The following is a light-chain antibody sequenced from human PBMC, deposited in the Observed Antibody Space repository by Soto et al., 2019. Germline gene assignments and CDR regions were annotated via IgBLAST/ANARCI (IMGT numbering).Light chain of an antibody. J-gene: IGLJ3*02. CDR3: SSYAGSNGVL. CDR1: SSDVGSYDY. Sequence: QSALTQPPSASGSPGQSVTISCAGTSSDVGSYDYVSWYQQHPGKAPKLLVYEVIKRPSGVPDRFSGSKSGNTASLTVSGLQADDEADYYCSSYAGSNGVLFGGGTQLTVL. CDR2: EVI. V-gene: IGLV2-8*01.